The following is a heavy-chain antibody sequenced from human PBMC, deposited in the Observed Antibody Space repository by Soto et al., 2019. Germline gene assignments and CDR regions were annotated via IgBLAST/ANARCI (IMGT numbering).Heavy chain of an antibody. D-gene: IGHD4-17*01. CDR2: INPNSGGT. V-gene: IGHV1-2*02. J-gene: IGHJ4*02. Sequence: ASVKVSCKASGYTITGYYMHWVRQAPGQGLEGMGWINPNSGGTNYAQKFQGRVTMTRDTSISTAYMELSRLRSDDTAVYYCARKSYFGDYPPDYWGQGTLVTVSS. CDR3: ARKSYFGDYPPDY. CDR1: GYTITGYY.